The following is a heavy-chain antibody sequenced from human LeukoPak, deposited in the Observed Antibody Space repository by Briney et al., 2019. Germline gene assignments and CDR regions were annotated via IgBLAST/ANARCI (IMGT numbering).Heavy chain of an antibody. CDR1: GYTFTGYY. CDR2: INPNSGGT. D-gene: IGHD6-13*01. V-gene: IGHV1-2*02. J-gene: IGHJ6*03. CDR3: ARDFYSSSWGYYYYYMDV. Sequence: GASVKVSCKASGYTFTGYYMHWVRQAPGQGLEWMGWINPNSGGTNYAQKFQGRVTMTRNTSISTAYMELSSLRSEDTAVYYCARDFYSSSWGYYYYYMDVWGKGTTVTISS.